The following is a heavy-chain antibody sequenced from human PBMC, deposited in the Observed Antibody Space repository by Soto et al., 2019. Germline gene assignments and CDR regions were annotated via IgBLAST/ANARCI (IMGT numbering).Heavy chain of an antibody. CDR3: ARRRGGLVLMLYAIGYFAY. D-gene: IGHD2-8*01. CDR1: GGSFSGYY. V-gene: IGHV4-34*01. CDR2: INHSGST. J-gene: IGHJ4*02. Sequence: SETLCLSCAVYGGSFSGYYWSWIRQPPGKGLEWIGEINHSGSTNYNPSLKSRVTISVDTSKNQFSLKLSSVTAADTAVYYCARRRGGLVLMLYAIGYFAYWGQGTLVTVSS.